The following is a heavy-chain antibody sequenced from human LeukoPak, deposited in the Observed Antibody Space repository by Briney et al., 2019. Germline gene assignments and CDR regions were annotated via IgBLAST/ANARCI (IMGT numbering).Heavy chain of an antibody. D-gene: IGHD6-6*01. Sequence: SETLSLTCTVSGGSISSYYWSWIRQPPGKGLEWIGYIYYSGSTYYNPSLKSRVTISVDTSKNQFSLKLSSVTAADTAVYYCARDKGEYSSSHIDYWGQGTLVTVSS. CDR1: GGSISSYY. CDR2: IYYSGST. CDR3: ARDKGEYSSSHIDY. J-gene: IGHJ4*02. V-gene: IGHV4-59*12.